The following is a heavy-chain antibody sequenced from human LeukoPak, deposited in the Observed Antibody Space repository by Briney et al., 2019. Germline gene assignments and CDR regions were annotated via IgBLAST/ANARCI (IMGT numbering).Heavy chain of an antibody. CDR2: TYYSGST. J-gene: IGHJ4*02. V-gene: IGHV4-59*01. CDR3: ARDPPARGYFDY. CDR1: GGSISSYY. D-gene: IGHD3-16*01. Sequence: SETLSLTCTVSGGSISSYYWSWIRQPPGKGLEWIGYTYYSGSTNYNPSLKSRVTISVDTSKNQFSLKLSSVTAADTAVYYCARDPPARGYFDYWGQGTLVTVSS.